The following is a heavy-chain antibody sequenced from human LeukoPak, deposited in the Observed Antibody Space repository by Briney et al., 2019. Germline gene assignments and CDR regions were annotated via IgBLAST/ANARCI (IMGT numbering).Heavy chain of an antibody. CDR3: AKEQLGSGWYTADY. V-gene: IGHV3-23*01. Sequence: GGSLRLSCAASAFTFSTYAMSWVRQAPGKGLEWVSAISDSGGSTYYADSVKGRFPISRDNSKNTLYLQMNSLRAEDTAVYYCAKEQLGSGWYTADYWGQGTLVTVSS. D-gene: IGHD6-19*01. CDR2: ISDSGGST. CDR1: AFTFSTYA. J-gene: IGHJ4*02.